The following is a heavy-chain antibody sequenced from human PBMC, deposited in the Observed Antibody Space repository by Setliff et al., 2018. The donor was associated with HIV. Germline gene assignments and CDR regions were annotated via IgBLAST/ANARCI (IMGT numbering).Heavy chain of an antibody. CDR1: GGSFSGYF. V-gene: IGHV4-34*01. D-gene: IGHD3-22*01. J-gene: IGHJ3*02. CDR3: ARVDDFYDTSGYYSVLDAFDI. CDR2: INHSGDT. Sequence: PSETLSLTCAVYGGSFSGYFWTWIRQPPQKRLEWVGEINHSGDTNYNPSLKSRVTISADTSKNQFSLKLSSVTAADTAVYYCARVDDFYDTSGYYSVLDAFDIWGQGTMVTVSS.